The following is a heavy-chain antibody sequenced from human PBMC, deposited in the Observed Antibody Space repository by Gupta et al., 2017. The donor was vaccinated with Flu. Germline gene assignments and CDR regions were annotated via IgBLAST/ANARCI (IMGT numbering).Heavy chain of an antibody. CDR2: ISYDGSNK. CDR1: YT. D-gene: IGHD3-10*01. Sequence: YTFHWVRQAPGKGLEWVAVISYDGSNKYYRDSVKDRFTISRDNLKKTLSLQMTRLRPEDTAVYYCVRVLKKNQLLSGVCDYWGQGTPVTVSS. V-gene: IGHV3-30-3*01. J-gene: IGHJ4*02. CDR3: VRVLKKNQLLSGVCDY.